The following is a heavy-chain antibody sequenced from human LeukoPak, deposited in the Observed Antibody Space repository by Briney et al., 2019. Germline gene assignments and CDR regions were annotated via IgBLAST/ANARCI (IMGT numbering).Heavy chain of an antibody. CDR1: GFTFSTYN. CDR2: MLSDGSNK. D-gene: IGHD5-18*01. CDR3: AKDSGYSYGHGLDY. Sequence: PGRSLRLACAASGFTFSTYNMHWVRQAPGKGLEWVGLMLSDGSNKYHADSVKGRFTISRDNSKNTLFLQMNSLRAEDTAVYYCAKDSGYSYGHGLDYWGQGTLVTVSS. V-gene: IGHV3-33*06. J-gene: IGHJ4*02.